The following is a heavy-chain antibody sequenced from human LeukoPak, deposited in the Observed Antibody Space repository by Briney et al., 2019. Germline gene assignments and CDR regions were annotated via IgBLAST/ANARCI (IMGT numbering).Heavy chain of an antibody. CDR3: ASGTYYYDSSGYLDY. Sequence: PGRSLRLSCAASGFTFSSYGMHWVRQAPGKGLEWVAVIWYDGSNKYYADPVKGRFTISRDNSKNTLYLQMNSLRAEDTAVYYCASGTYYYDSSGYLDYWGQGTLVTVSS. J-gene: IGHJ4*02. CDR1: GFTFSSYG. V-gene: IGHV3-33*01. CDR2: IWYDGSNK. D-gene: IGHD3-22*01.